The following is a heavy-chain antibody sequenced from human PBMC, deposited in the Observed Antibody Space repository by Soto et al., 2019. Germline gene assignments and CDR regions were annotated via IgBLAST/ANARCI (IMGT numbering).Heavy chain of an antibody. CDR1: GFSLSTSGVG. V-gene: IGHV2-5*02. D-gene: IGHD1-26*01. J-gene: IGHJ4*02. CDR2: IYWDEDK. CDR3: ARHGRGVGARPLDY. Sequence: SGPTLVNPTQTLTLTCTFSGFSLSTSGVGVGWIRQPPGKALEWLALIYWDEDKRYSPSLKSRITITKDTSKNQVVLTMTNMDPVDTATYYCARHGRGVGARPLDYWGQGTLVTVSS.